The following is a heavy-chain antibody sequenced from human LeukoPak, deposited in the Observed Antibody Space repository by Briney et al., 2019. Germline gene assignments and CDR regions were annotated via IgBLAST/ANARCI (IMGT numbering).Heavy chain of an antibody. D-gene: IGHD4-17*01. CDR3: ARMSPRLRRLTMTTTKGFDY. J-gene: IGHJ4*02. CDR2: IRYDGNNK. CDR1: GFTFSSSD. V-gene: IGHV3-30*02. Sequence: GGSLRLSCAASGFTFSSSDMHWVRQAPGKGLEWVAFIRYDGNNKYYADSVKGRLTITRDNSKNTLYLQMNSLRAADTAVYYCARMSPRLRRLTMTTTKGFDYWGQGTLVIVSS.